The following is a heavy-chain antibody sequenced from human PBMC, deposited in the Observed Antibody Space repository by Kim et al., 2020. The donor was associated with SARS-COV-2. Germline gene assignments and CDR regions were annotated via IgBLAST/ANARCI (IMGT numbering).Heavy chain of an antibody. J-gene: IGHJ3*02. CDR1: GFTDFSDSA. CDR3: ARGPPCTRSYWDAFDI. V-gene: IGHV3-73*01. Sequence: GGSLRLSCAAYGFTDFSDSAVYWVRQAPGKALECLGRIRSKDNGYTTTYAAPVKGRFTISRDDSKNTAYLQMNGLKSEDTAIYYYARGPPCTRSYWDAFDIWGQGTVVTVSS. D-gene: IGHD3-10*01. CDR2: IRSKDNGYTT.